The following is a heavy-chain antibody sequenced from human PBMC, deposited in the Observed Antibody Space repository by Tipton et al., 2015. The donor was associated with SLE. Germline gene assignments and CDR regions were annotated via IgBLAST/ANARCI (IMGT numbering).Heavy chain of an antibody. V-gene: IGHV4-39*07. CDR1: GGSISSGSYY. CDR2: IYYSGST. J-gene: IGHJ6*03. Sequence: TLSLTCTVSGGSISSGSYYWGWIRQPPGKGLEWIGSIYYSGSTYYNPSLKRRVTMSVDTSKNQFSLKLSSVTAADTAVYYCARVGSSYMDVWGKGTTVNVSS. CDR3: ARVGSSYMDV. D-gene: IGHD1-26*01.